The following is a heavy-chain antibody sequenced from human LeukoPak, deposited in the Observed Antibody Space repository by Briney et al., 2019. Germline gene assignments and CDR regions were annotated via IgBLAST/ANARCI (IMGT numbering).Heavy chain of an antibody. V-gene: IGHV3-33*01. Sequence: GGSLRLSCAASGFTFRSYGMHWVRQSPGKGLGWVAVIWYDGSKKYSADSVKGRFTLSLDNSKNTLYLQTNRLRAEDTAVYYCASADFWSGYPMFGSGMDVWGQGTTVTVSS. J-gene: IGHJ6*02. CDR3: ASADFWSGYPMFGSGMDV. D-gene: IGHD3-3*01. CDR2: IWYDGSKK. CDR1: GFTFRSYG.